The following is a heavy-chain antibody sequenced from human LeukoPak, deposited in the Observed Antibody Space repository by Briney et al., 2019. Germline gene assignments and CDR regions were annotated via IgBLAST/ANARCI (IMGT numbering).Heavy chain of an antibody. CDR2: ISSSSSYI. V-gene: IGHV3-21*01. D-gene: IGHD2-2*01. CDR3: ARGDCSSTSCYYY. J-gene: IGHJ4*02. Sequence: PGGSLRLSCAASGFTFSSYSMNWVHQAPGKGLEWVSSISSSSSYIYYADSVKGRFTISRDNAKNSLYLQMNSLRAEDTAVYYCARGDCSSTSCYYYWGQGTLVTVSS. CDR1: GFTFSSYS.